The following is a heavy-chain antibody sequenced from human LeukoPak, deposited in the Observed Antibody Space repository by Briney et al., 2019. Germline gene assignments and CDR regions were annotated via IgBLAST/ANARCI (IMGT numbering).Heavy chain of an antibody. CDR2: ISNDGSNK. D-gene: IGHD5-12*01. Sequence: PVRSLRLSCAASGFTFSSYGMQWFRQAPDKGLEWVAAISNDGSNKYYAVSVKGRFTISRDNSKNTLYLQMNSLRAEDTAVYYCAKVDIVATIDAGRLVDYWGQGTLVTVSS. V-gene: IGHV3-30*18. CDR1: GFTFSSYG. CDR3: AKVDIVATIDAGRLVDY. J-gene: IGHJ4*02.